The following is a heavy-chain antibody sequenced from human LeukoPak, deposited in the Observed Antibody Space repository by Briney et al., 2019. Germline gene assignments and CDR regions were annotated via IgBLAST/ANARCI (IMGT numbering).Heavy chain of an antibody. J-gene: IGHJ3*02. CDR3: ARETRLPHNDILINRRAFDI. V-gene: IGHV3-23*01. Sequence: GGSLRLSCAASGFTFSSYAISWVRQAPGKGLEWVSAISGSGGSTYYADSVKGRFTISRDNSKNTLYLQMNSLTIEDTAVYYCARETRLPHNDILINRRAFDIWGQGTILTVSS. CDR1: GFTFSSYA. D-gene: IGHD3-9*01. CDR2: ISGSGGST.